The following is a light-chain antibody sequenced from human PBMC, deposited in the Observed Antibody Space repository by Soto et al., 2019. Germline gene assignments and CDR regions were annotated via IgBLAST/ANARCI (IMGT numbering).Light chain of an antibody. V-gene: IGLV2-11*01. CDR2: DVT. Sequence: QSVLTQPRSVSGSPGQSVTISCTGTRSDVGDYNFVSWYQQRPGKAPKLMVYDVTRRPSGVPDRFSGSKSGNTASLTISGLQAEDEADYYCCSYAGSYVIFGGGTQLTVL. CDR1: RSDVGDYNF. J-gene: IGLJ2*01. CDR3: CSYAGSYVI.